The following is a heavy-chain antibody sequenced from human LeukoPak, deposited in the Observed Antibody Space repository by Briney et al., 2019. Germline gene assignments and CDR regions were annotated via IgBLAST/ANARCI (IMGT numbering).Heavy chain of an antibody. CDR1: GFTFSSSA. J-gene: IGHJ4*02. CDR2: DDGSGKTT. V-gene: IGHV3-23*01. CDR3: AKVATWTYFDS. D-gene: IGHD3/OR15-3a*01. Sequence: GGSLRLSCAASGFTFSSSAMSWVRLAPGKGLGWVSADDGSGKTTYYADSVKGRFTISRDNSKNTLYLQLTSLRVEDTAVYYCAKVATWTYFDSWGQGTLVTVSS.